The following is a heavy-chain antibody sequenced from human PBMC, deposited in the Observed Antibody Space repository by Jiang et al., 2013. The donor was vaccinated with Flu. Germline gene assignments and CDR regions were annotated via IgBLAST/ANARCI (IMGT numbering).Heavy chain of an antibody. V-gene: IGHV4-34*01. CDR1: GGSFTDYY. D-gene: IGHD3-10*01. Sequence: QTLSLTCAVSGGSFTDYYWSWIRQSPGKGLEWIGEIDHSGSTNYSPSLKSRVTLSVDTSKNQFSLNLSSVTAADTAVYFCAGVAITMVGNHFDYWGQGTLVTVSS. CDR3: AGVAITMVGNHFDY. J-gene: IGHJ4*02. CDR2: IDHSGST.